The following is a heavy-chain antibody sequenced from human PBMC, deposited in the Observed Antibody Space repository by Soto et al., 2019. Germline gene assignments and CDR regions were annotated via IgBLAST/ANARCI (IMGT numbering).Heavy chain of an antibody. CDR1: GGSISSSSYY. V-gene: IGHV4-39*01. J-gene: IGHJ4*02. D-gene: IGHD1-1*01. Sequence: PSETLSLTCTVSGGSISSSSYYWGWLRQHPGKGLKWIGSISYSESTYYNPSLKSRVTISEDTSKNHFSLKLSSVTAADTAVYYCARHVKWNDAHYFDYWGQGTLVTVSS. CDR3: ARHVKWNDAHYFDY. CDR2: ISYSEST.